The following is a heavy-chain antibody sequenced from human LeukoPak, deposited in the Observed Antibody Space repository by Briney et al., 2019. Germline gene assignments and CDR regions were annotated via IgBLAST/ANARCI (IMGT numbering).Heavy chain of an antibody. CDR1: GFTFSSYA. CDR3: VKGMYIAMVSAFDY. J-gene: IGHJ4*02. CDR2: ISSNGGST. V-gene: IGHV3-64D*09. Sequence: GGSLRLSCSASGFTFSSYAMHWVRQAPGKGLEYVSAISSNGGSTYYADSVKGRFTISRDNSKNTLYLQMSSLRAEDTAVYYCVKGMYIAMVSAFDYWGQGTLVTVSS. D-gene: IGHD5-18*01.